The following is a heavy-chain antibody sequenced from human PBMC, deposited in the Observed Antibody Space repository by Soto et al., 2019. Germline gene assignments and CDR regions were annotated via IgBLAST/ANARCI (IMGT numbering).Heavy chain of an antibody. V-gene: IGHV1-2*02. CDR1: GYTFTGYY. D-gene: IGHD2-15*01. Sequence: ASVKVSCKASGYTFTGYYVLWVRQAPGQGPECMGWINPNSGGTNYAQKFQGRVTMTRDTSISTAYMELSRLRSDDTAVYYCARVLGEDYYYGMDVWGQGTTVTVSS. J-gene: IGHJ6*02. CDR2: INPNSGGT. CDR3: ARVLGEDYYYGMDV.